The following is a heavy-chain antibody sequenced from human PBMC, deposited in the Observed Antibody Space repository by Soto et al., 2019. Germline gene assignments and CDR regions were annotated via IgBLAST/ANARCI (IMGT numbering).Heavy chain of an antibody. J-gene: IGHJ5*02. CDR2: ISAYNGDT. V-gene: IGHV1-18*01. D-gene: IGHD3-10*01. CDR1: GYTFTNYG. CDR3: ARDLAWGSGRDVVSEDWLDP. Sequence: QVQLMQSGAEVKKPGASVKVSCKASGYTFTNYGITWLRQAPGQGLAWMGWISAYNGDTVYAQKFQDRVTMTTDTSANTAYMEVRSLRSDDTAAYFCARDLAWGSGRDVVSEDWLDPWGQGTLVTVSS.